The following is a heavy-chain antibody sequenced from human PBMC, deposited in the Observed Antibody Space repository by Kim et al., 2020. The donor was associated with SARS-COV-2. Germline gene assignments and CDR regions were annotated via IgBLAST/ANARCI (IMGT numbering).Heavy chain of an antibody. CDR1: GYTFTSYG. V-gene: IGHV1-18*04. D-gene: IGHD2-2*01. J-gene: IGHJ4*02. CDR3: ARGGGLEYCSSTSCYPGPFDY. Sequence: ASVKVSCKASGYTFTSYGISWVRQAPGQGLEWMGWISAYNGNTNYAQKLQGRVTMTTDTSTSTAYMELRSLRSDDTAVYYCARGGGLEYCSSTSCYPGPFDYWGQGTLVTVSS. CDR2: ISAYNGNT.